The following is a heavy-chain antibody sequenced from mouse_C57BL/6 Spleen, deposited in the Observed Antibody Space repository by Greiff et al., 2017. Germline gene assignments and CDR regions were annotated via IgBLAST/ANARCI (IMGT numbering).Heavy chain of an antibody. J-gene: IGHJ3*01. CDR2: ISSGGSYT. D-gene: IGHD2-4*01. V-gene: IGHV5-6*01. Sequence: EVQLVESGGDLVKPGGSLKLSCAASGFTFSSYGMSWVRQTPDKRLEWVATISSGGSYTYYPDSVKGRFTISRDNAKNTLYLQMSSLKSEDTAMYYCARQKIYYDYDVAWFAYWGQGTLVTVSA. CDR1: GFTFSSYG. CDR3: ARQKIYYDYDVAWFAY.